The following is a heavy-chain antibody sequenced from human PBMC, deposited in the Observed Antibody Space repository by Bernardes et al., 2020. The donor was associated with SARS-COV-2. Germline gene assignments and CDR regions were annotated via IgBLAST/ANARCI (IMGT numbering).Heavy chain of an antibody. J-gene: IGHJ5*02. D-gene: IGHD3-16*02. CDR1: GGSFSGYY. CDR2: INHSGST. V-gene: IGHV4-34*01. CDR3: ARGFNDYVWGSYRWFDP. Sequence: TLSLTCAVYGGSFSGYYLSWIRQPPGKGLEWIGEINHSGSTNYNPSLKRRVTISVDTSKNQFSLKLSSVTAADTAVYYCARGFNDYVWGSYRWFDPWGQGTLVTVSS.